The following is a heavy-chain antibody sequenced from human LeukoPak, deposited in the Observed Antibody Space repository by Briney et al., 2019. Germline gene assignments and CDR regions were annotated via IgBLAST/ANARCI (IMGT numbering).Heavy chain of an antibody. CDR2: IYYSGST. D-gene: IGHD5-12*01. CDR3: AGGKSGYDY. CDR1: GGSISSYY. V-gene: IGHV4-59*01. J-gene: IGHJ4*02. Sequence: SSETLSLTCTVSGGSISSYYWSWIRQPPGKGLEWIGYIYYSGSTNYNPSLKSRVTISVDTSKNQFSLKLSSVTAADTAVYYCAGGKSGYDYWGQGTLVTVS.